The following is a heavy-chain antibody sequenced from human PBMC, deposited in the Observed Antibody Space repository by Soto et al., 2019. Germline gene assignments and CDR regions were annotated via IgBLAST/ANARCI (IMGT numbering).Heavy chain of an antibody. CDR2: IYYSGST. J-gene: IGHJ5*02. CDR3: ARAKYCSSTSCYFPYWFDP. CDR1: GGSISSGNYY. Sequence: QVQLQESGPGLVKPSQTLSLTCTVSGGSISSGNYYWSWIRQPPGKGLEWIGYIYYSGSTYYNPSLKSRVTISVDTSKNQFSLKLSSVTAADTAVYYCARAKYCSSTSCYFPYWFDPWGQGTLVTVSS. D-gene: IGHD2-2*01. V-gene: IGHV4-30-4*01.